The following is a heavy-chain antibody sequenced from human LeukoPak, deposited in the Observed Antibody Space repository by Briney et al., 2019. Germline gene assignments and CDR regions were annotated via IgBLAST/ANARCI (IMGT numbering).Heavy chain of an antibody. CDR1: GYTFSSYD. CDR2: MNPNSGNT. V-gene: IGHV1-8*01. CDR3: ARRYCSSTSCHYFDY. D-gene: IGHD2-2*01. Sequence: ASVKVSCKASGYTFSSYDINWVRQATGQGLEWMGWMNPNSGNTGYAQKFQGRVTMTRNTSISTAYMELSSLRSKDTAVYYCARRYCSSTSCHYFDYWGQGTLVTVSS. J-gene: IGHJ4*02.